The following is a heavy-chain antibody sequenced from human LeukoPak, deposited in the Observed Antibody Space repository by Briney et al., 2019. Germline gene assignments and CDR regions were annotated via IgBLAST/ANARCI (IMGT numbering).Heavy chain of an antibody. J-gene: IGHJ4*02. CDR1: GYTFTSYY. Sequence: ASVKVSCKASGYTFTSYYILWVRQAPGQGLEWMGFINPSGGSTSYAQKFQDRVTMTRDTSTSTVYMELSSLRSEDTAVYYCARVFYDTSGYYYRGLYYFDYWGQGTLVTVSS. CDR3: ARVFYDTSGYYYRGLYYFDY. CDR2: INPSGGST. V-gene: IGHV1-46*01. D-gene: IGHD3-22*01.